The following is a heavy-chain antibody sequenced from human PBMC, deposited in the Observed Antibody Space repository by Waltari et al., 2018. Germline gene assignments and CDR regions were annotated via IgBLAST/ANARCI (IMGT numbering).Heavy chain of an antibody. CDR3: ARLSAALDDFYFYDY. J-gene: IGHJ4*02. CDR1: GGSFSGYY. V-gene: IGHV4-34*01. Sequence: QVHLQQWGAGLLKPSETLSLTCAAYGGSFSGYYWSWLRQPPGTGLEWIGHIDQNEHTTYNPSLKDRLTISVDRSKRHFSLKVSSMSAPDTAVYYCARLSAALDDFYFYDYWGLGIPVTVSS. D-gene: IGHD1-1*01. CDR2: IDQNEHT.